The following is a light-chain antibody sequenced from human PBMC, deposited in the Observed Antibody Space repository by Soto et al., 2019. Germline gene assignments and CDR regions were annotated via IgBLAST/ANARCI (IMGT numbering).Light chain of an antibody. CDR2: DAS. J-gene: IGKJ1*01. CDR3: QQGTDWPPGT. Sequence: EIVLTQSPATLSLSPGERATLSYRASQSVSTFLAWYQHKPGQAPRLLIYDASNRATGIPDRFRGSGSGTDFTLTISRLEPEDFALYYCQQGTDWPPGTLGQGTKVDIK. V-gene: IGKV3-11*01. CDR1: QSVSTF.